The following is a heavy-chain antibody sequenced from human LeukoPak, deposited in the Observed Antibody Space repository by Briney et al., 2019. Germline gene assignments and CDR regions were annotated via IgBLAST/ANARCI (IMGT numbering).Heavy chain of an antibody. Sequence: GGSLRLSCVASGFTFSTYSMNWVRQAPGKGLEWVSYISSSISTVYYADSVKGRFTISRDNAKNTLYLQMNSLRADDTAVYYCVRGGSGWYGFDYWGQGTLVTVSS. CDR1: GFTFSTYS. V-gene: IGHV3-48*04. CDR3: VRGGSGWYGFDY. CDR2: ISSSISTV. J-gene: IGHJ4*02. D-gene: IGHD6-13*01.